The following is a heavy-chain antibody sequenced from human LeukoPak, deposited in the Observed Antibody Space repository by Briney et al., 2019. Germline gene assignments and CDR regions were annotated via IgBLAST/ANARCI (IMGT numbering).Heavy chain of an antibody. CDR2: ISSSSSYI. CDR3: ARDRVTMVRGVIIPNDY. J-gene: IGHJ4*02. CDR1: GFTFSSYS. D-gene: IGHD3-10*01. V-gene: IGHV3-21*01. Sequence: GGSLRLSCAASGFTFSSYSMNWVRQAPGKGLEGVSSISSSSSYIYYADSVKGRFTISRDNAKNSLYLQMNSLRAEDTAVYYCARDRVTMVRGVIIPNDYWGQGTLVTVSS.